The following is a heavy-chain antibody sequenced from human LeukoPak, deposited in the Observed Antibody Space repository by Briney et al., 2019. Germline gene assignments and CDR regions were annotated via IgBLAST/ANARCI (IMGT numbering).Heavy chain of an antibody. D-gene: IGHD5-18*01. V-gene: IGHV1-2*02. Sequence: ASVKVSCKASGYTFTGYYMHWVRQAPGQGLEWMGWINPNSGGTNYAQKFQGRVTMTRDTPTSTAYMELSRLRSDDTAVYYCARDTAMADAFDIWGQGTMVTVSS. J-gene: IGHJ3*02. CDR3: ARDTAMADAFDI. CDR2: INPNSGGT. CDR1: GYTFTGYY.